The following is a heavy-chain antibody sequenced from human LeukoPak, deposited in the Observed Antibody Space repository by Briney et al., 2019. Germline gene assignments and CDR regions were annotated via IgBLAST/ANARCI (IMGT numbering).Heavy chain of an antibody. D-gene: IGHD3-10*01. J-gene: IGHJ6*03. CDR3: ARDQVTMVRGVPVYYMDV. V-gene: IGHV3-30-3*01. CDR2: ISYDGSNK. Sequence: PGRSLRLSCAASGFTFSSYAMHWVRQAPGKGLEWVAVISYDGSNKYYADSVKGRFTISSDNSKNTLYLQMNSLRAEDTAVYYCARDQVTMVRGVPVYYMDVWGKGTTVTVSS. CDR1: GFTFSSYA.